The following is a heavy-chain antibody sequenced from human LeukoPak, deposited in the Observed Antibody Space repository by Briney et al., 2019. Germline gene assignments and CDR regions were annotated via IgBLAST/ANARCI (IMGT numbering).Heavy chain of an antibody. CDR3: ARGRGRQVGTRWHPDTHHDY. J-gene: IGHJ4*02. CDR2: IHYPEST. CDR1: GFSISSGYF. Sequence: SETLSLTCAVSGFSISSGYFWGWIRRPPGKGLEWIGTIHYPESTYYNPSLNSRLTISTDTSKNHFSLKLSSVTAADTALYYCARGRGRQVGTRWHPDTHHDYWGQGILVTVSS. V-gene: IGHV4-38-2*01. D-gene: IGHD6-13*01.